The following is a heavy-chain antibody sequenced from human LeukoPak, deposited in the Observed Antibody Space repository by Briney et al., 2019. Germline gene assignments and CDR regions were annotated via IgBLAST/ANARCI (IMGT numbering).Heavy chain of an antibody. CDR3: ARAYQRLGGLSFPDS. Sequence: GASVTVSCKTSGYTFTGYYIHWVRQAPGQGLEWMGWINPNSGDTNYAQKFQGRVSMTGDTSISTAYMELSRLRSDDTAVYYCARAYQRLGGLSFPDSWGQGTLVTVSS. J-gene: IGHJ5*01. CDR1: GYTFTGYY. V-gene: IGHV1-2*02. D-gene: IGHD3-16*02. CDR2: INPNSGDT.